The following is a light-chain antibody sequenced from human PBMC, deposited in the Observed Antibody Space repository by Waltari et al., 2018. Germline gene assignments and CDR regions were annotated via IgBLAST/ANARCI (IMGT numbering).Light chain of an antibody. CDR3: SSCTSTYTVL. V-gene: IGLV2-14*01. Sequence: QSALTQPASVSGSPGQSITISCTGTSNDIGGYNFVSWYQLQPGKAPKLIIYDVNNRPSGVSNRCSGSKSGNTASLTISGLQTEDEADYYCSSCTSTYTVLFGGGTKVTVL. J-gene: IGLJ2*01. CDR2: DVN. CDR1: SNDIGGYNF.